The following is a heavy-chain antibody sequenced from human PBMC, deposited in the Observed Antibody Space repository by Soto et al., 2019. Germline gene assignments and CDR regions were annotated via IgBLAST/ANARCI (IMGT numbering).Heavy chain of an antibody. CDR3: ARAGITMGRGVENNWFDP. D-gene: IGHD3-10*01. Sequence: SETLSLTCTVSGGSISSRGYYCSWIRQHPGKGLEWIGYIYYSGSTYYNPSLKSRVTISVDTSKNQFSLQLSSVTAADTAVYYCARAGITMGRGVENNWFDPWGQGTLVTVSS. V-gene: IGHV4-31*03. CDR1: GGSISSRGYY. J-gene: IGHJ5*02. CDR2: IYYSGST.